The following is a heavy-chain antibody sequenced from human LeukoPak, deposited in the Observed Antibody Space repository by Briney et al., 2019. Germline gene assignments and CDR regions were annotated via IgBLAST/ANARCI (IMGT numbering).Heavy chain of an antibody. J-gene: IGHJ3*02. CDR1: GFTVSSNF. CDR2: IYSGGAT. Sequence: GGSLRLSCAASGFTVSSNFMTWVRQAPGKGLEWVTVIYSGGATYYADSVKGRFTFSRDNSKNALDLQMTSLRAEDTAMYYCAVFIVGATDAFDIWGQGTMVTVSS. V-gene: IGHV3-53*01. CDR3: AVFIVGATDAFDI. D-gene: IGHD1-26*01.